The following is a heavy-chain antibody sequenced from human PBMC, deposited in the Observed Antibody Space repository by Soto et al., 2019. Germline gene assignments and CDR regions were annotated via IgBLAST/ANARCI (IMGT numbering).Heavy chain of an antibody. CDR2: IKSKTDGGTT. Sequence: GGSLRLSCAASGFTFSNAWMSWVRQAPGKGLEWVGRIKSKTDGGTTDYAAPVKGRFTISRDDSKNTLYLQMNSLKIEDTAVYYCTTYGCIVVVPAANYYYYYMDVSGKGTTVTVSS. V-gene: IGHV3-15*01. CDR1: GFTFSNAW. D-gene: IGHD2-2*01. CDR3: TTYGCIVVVPAANYYYYYMDV. J-gene: IGHJ6*03.